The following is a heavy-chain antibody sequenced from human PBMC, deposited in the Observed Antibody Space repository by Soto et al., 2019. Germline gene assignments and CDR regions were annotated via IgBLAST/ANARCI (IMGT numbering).Heavy chain of an antibody. CDR2: INGNGRKT. D-gene: IGHD3-3*01. J-gene: IGHJ6*02. CDR3: VKDLNFDFWTGYRYYAMEI. Sequence: EEQLLESGGDLVQPGGSPKLSCAASGFTFSSYAMNWVRQAPGKGLEWVSSINGNGRKTSYADSVRGRFTISRDNSKKTLFLHVNSLRAEDTAVYYCVKDLNFDFWTGYRYYAMEIWGQGTTVTVS. CDR1: GFTFSSYA. V-gene: IGHV3-23*01.